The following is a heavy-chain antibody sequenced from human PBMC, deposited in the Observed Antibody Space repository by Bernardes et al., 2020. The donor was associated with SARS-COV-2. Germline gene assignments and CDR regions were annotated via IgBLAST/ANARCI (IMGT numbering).Heavy chain of an antibody. J-gene: IGHJ3*01. Sequence: ASVKVSCETSGYNFTTHFMHWVRQAPGQGLEWMGVINPSRGSTVYAQKFRGRLIMTSETSTRTLYMDLNSLTSNDTAVYFCARVRSAGDDHIDDAFDVWGQGTTVTVSS. V-gene: IGHV1-46*01. CDR3: ARVRSAGDDHIDDAFDV. D-gene: IGHD5-12*01. CDR2: INPSRGST. CDR1: GYNFTTHF.